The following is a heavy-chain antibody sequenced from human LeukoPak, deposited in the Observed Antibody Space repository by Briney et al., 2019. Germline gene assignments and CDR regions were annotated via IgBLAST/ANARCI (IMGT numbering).Heavy chain of an antibody. CDR1: GFTVSSNY. J-gene: IGHJ6*03. D-gene: IGHD3-10*01. CDR3: ARGDYGSGSPYYYYYMDV. V-gene: IGHV3-53*01. Sequence: GGSLRLSCAASGFTVSSNYMSWVRQGPGKGLEWVSVIYSGGSTYYADSVKGRFTISRDNSKNTLFLQMNSLRAEDSAVYYCARGDYGSGSPYYYYYMDVWGKGTTVTISS. CDR2: IYSGGST.